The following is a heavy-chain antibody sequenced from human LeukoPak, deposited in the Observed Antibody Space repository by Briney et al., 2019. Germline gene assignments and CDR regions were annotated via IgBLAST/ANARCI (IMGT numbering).Heavy chain of an antibody. CDR3: AKGPTMWYFDY. V-gene: IGHV3-9*01. CDR2: IGWNSGSL. CDR1: GFTFDDYA. D-gene: IGHD5-24*01. J-gene: IGHJ4*02. Sequence: PGRSLRLSCAASGFTFDDYAMHWVRQVPGKGLEWVSGIGWNSGSLGYADSVKGRFTISRDNAKNSLYLQMNSLRAEDTALYYCAKGPTMWYFDYWGQGTLVTVSS.